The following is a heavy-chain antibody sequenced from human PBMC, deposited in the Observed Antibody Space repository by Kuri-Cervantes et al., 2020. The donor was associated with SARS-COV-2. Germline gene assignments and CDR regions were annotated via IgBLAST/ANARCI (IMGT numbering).Heavy chain of an antibody. CDR2: INYSGST. Sequence: SETLSLTCTVSGGSISSRSYYWGWIRQPPGKGLEWVGNINYSGSTYYNPALKSRITISVDTSKNQFSLKLSSVTAADTAVYYCARQGDGGFRAVAGTTEWGYWGQGTLVTVSS. CDR3: ARQGDGGFRAVAGTTEWGY. J-gene: IGHJ4*02. CDR1: GGSISSRSYY. V-gene: IGHV4-39*01. D-gene: IGHD6-19*01.